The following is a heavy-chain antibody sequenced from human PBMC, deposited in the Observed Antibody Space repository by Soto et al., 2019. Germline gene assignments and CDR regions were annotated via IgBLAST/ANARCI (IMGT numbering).Heavy chain of an antibody. V-gene: IGHV3-48*01. CDR3: GKVADSGYYTVDR. CDR1: GLTLSTSS. J-gene: IGHJ5*02. Sequence: EVQLVESGGMLVRPGGSLRLSCAASGLTLSTSSMNWVRQAPGKGLGWISYIRRHTSVTAYADSVKGRFTISRDSAKNSLYLQMDSLRVEDTAVYDGGKVADSGYYTVDRWGQGTLVNVSS. D-gene: IGHD3-22*01. CDR2: IRRHTSVT.